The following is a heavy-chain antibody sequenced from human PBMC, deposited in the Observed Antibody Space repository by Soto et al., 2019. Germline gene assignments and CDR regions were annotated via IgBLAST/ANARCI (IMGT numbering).Heavy chain of an antibody. V-gene: IGHV1-3*05. CDR1: GYTFTNYA. D-gene: IGHD3-16*02. CDR2: INAGNGNT. Sequence: VQLVQYGAEEKKPGASVKVSCKASGYTFTNYAMHWVRQAPGQRLEWMGWINAGNGNTKYSQTFQGRVTITRDTSASTAYMELSSLRSEDTAVYYFARGFPLWFDPWGQGTLVTVSS. CDR3: ARGFPLWFDP. J-gene: IGHJ5*02.